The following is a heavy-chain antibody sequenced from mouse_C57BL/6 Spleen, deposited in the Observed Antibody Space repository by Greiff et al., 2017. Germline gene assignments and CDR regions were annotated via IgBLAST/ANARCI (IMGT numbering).Heavy chain of an antibody. CDR3: ARDHSNYAWFAY. J-gene: IGHJ3*01. D-gene: IGHD2-5*01. Sequence: QVQLQQPGAELVKPGASVKLSCKASGYTFTSYWMHWVKQRPGQGLEWIGMIHPNSGSTNYNEKFKSKATLTVDNSSSTAYMQLSSLTSEDSAVYYCARDHSNYAWFAYWGQGTLVTVSA. CDR1: GYTFTSYW. V-gene: IGHV1-64*01. CDR2: IHPNSGST.